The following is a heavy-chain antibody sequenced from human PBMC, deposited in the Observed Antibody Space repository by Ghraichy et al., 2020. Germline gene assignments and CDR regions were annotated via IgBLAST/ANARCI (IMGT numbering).Heavy chain of an antibody. CDR3: ARRGEAGMVAATHAFDI. D-gene: IGHD2-15*01. J-gene: IGHJ3*02. CDR1: GGTFSSYA. CDR2: IIPILGIA. Sequence: SVKVSCKASGGTFSSYAISWVRQAPGQGLEWMGRIIPILGIANYAQKFQGRVTITADKSTSTAYMELSSLRSEDTAVYYCARRGEAGMVAATHAFDIWGQGTMVTVSS. V-gene: IGHV1-69*04.